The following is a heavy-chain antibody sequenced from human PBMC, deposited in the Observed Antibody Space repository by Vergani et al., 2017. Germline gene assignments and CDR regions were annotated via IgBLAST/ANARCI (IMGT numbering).Heavy chain of an antibody. Sequence: QVQLVQSGAEVKKPGASVKVSCKASGYTFTSYYMHWVRQAPGQGLEWMGIINPSGGSTSYAQKFQGRVTMTRDTSTSTVYMELSSLRSEDTAVYYCARVSLIVGATGGFDYWGQGTLVTVSS. D-gene: IGHD1-26*01. V-gene: IGHV1-46*03. J-gene: IGHJ4*02. CDR2: INPSGGST. CDR1: GYTFTSYY. CDR3: ARVSLIVGATGGFDY.